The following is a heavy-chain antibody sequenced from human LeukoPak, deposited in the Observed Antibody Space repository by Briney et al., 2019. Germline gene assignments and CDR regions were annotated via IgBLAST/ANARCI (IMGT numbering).Heavy chain of an antibody. CDR1: GFTFSSYA. V-gene: IGHV3-23*01. Sequence: GGSLRLSCAASGFTFSSYAMSWVRQAPGKGLEWVSAISGSGGSTYYADSVKGRFTISRDNSRNTLYLQMNSLRAEDTAVYYCAAPWGRIAATTKDGVCWGQGTLVTVAS. D-gene: IGHD6-13*01. J-gene: IGHJ4*02. CDR3: AAPWGRIAATTKDGVC. CDR2: ISGSGGST.